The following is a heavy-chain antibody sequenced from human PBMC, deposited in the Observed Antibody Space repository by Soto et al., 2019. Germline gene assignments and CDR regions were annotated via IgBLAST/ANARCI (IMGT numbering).Heavy chain of an antibody. V-gene: IGHV3-30-3*01. D-gene: IGHD1-1*01. CDR2: ISYDGSNK. J-gene: IGHJ6*02. CDR1: GFTFSSYA. CDR3: ARDRLRYNWNDFPYYYYGMDV. Sequence: QVQLVESGGGVVQPGRSLRLSCAASGFTFSSYAMHWVRQAPGKGLEWVAVISYDGSNKYYADSVKGRFTISRDNSKNTLYLQMNSRRAEDTAVYHCARDRLRYNWNDFPYYYYGMDVWGQGTTVTVSS.